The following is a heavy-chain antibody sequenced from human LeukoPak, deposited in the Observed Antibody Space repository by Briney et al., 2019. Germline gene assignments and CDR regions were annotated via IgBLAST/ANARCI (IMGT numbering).Heavy chain of an antibody. V-gene: IGHV1-2*02. CDR2: INPNSGGT. CDR3: ARRHDYMARHMDV. CDR1: GYTFTGYY. Sequence: ASVKVSCKASGYTFTGYYMHWVRQAPGQGLEWTGWINPNSGGTNYAQKFQGRVTMTRDTSISTAYMELSRLRSDDTAVYYCARRHDYMARHMDVWGQGTTVTVSS. D-gene: IGHD4-4*01. J-gene: IGHJ6*02.